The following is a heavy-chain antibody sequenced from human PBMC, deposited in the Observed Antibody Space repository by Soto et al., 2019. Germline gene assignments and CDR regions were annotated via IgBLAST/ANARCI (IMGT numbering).Heavy chain of an antibody. V-gene: IGHV3-33*01. CDR3: ARDNWNYVSAFDI. D-gene: IGHD1-7*01. Sequence: QVQLVESGGGVVQPGRSLRLSCAASGFTFSNYAMHWVRQAPGKGLEWVAVIWSDGSNKYYADSVKGRFTISRDNSKNPLDLQMNGLSAEDTAGYSGARDNWNYVSAFDIWGQGTMVTVSS. J-gene: IGHJ3*02. CDR1: GFTFSNYA. CDR2: IWSDGSNK.